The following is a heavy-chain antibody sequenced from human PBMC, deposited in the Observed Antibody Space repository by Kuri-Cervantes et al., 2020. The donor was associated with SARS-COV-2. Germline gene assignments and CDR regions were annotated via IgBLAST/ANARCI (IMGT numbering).Heavy chain of an antibody. CDR3: ARDSGYYDSDY. J-gene: IGHJ4*02. V-gene: IGHV3-74*01. Sequence: GESLKISCAASGFTFSNYAMNWVRQAPGKGLVWVSRINSDGSSTSYADSVKGRFTISRDNAKNTLYLQMNSLRAEDTAVYYCARDSGYYDSDYWGQGTLVTVSS. CDR1: GFTFSNYA. CDR2: INSDGSST. D-gene: IGHD3-22*01.